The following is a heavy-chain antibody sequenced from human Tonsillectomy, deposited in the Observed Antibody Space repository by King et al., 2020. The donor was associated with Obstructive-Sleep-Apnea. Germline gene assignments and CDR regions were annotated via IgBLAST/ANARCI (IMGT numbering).Heavy chain of an antibody. D-gene: IGHD3-10*02. CDR3: ATDVQYGMDV. V-gene: IGHV3-74*01. CDR1: GFTFSTSW. Sequence: VQLVESGGGLVQPGGSLRLSCVASGFTFSTSWMHWVRQAPGKGLVWVSHINNDGRTTSYADSVKGRFTISRDNAQNTVYLQMNSLRAEDTAVYYCATDVQYGMDVWGQGSTVTVSS. CDR2: INNDGRTT. J-gene: IGHJ6*02.